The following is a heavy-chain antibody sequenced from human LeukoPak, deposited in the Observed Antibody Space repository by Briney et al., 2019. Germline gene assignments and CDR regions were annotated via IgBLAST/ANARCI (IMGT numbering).Heavy chain of an antibody. CDR1: GGSISSSSYY. V-gene: IGHV4-39*07. CDR3: ARSGYPGRLLDY. J-gene: IGHJ4*02. D-gene: IGHD3-3*01. Sequence: SETLSLTCTVSGGSISSSSYYWGWIRQPPGKGLEWIGSIYYSGSTYSNPSLKSRVTTSVDTSKNQFSLNLSSVTAADTAVYYCARSGYPGRLLDYWGQGTLVTVSS. CDR2: IYYSGST.